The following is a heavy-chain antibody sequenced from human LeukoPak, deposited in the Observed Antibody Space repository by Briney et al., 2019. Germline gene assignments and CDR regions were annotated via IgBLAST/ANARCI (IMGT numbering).Heavy chain of an antibody. CDR2: IYSSGTI. J-gene: IGHJ5*02. D-gene: IGHD3-10*01. CDR3: TRDSGTTGEVKFDP. V-gene: IGHV4-4*07. Sequence: PSETLSLTCSVSGGSISSYYWSWIRQPAGKGLEWIGRIYSSGTITYNPSLQSRVTMSVDTSKNEFSLKMSSVTAADAAVYYCTRDSGTTGEVKFDPWGQGTLVAVSS. CDR1: GGSISSYY.